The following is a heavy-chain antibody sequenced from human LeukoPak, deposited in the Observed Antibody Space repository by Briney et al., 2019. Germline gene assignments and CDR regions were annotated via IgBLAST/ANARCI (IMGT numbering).Heavy chain of an antibody. CDR3: ARIDTYSSGYHFDY. Sequence: GGSLRLSCAASGFTFSSYNMNWVRQAPGKGLEWVSSISSGSSNIYYADSVKGRFTISRDNAKNSLYPQMNTLRAEDTAVYYCARIDTYSSGYHFDYWGQGTLVTVSS. V-gene: IGHV3-48*01. D-gene: IGHD6-19*01. CDR1: GFTFSSYN. J-gene: IGHJ4*02. CDR2: ISSGSSNI.